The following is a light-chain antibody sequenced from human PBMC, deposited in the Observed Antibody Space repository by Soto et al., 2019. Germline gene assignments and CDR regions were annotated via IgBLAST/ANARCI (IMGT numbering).Light chain of an antibody. J-gene: IGKJ2*01. CDR1: QSLSSNY. V-gene: IGKV3-20*01. Sequence: EIVLTQSPGTLSLSPGERATFSCRASQSLSSNYLTWYQHKPGQAPRLLIYGTSSRATGIPDRFSGSGSGTEFTLTIRRLEPEDFAVYFCQHFVSSPPRYTFGQGTKLEIK. CDR3: QHFVSSPPRYT. CDR2: GTS.